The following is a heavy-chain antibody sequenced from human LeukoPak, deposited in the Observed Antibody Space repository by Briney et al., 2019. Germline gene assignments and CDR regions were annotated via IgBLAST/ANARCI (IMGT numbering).Heavy chain of an antibody. Sequence: SVKVPCKASGGTFSSYAISWVRQAPGRGLEWMGGIIPIFGTANYAQKFQGRVTITADESTSTAYMELSSLRSEDTAVYYCARGSIPEDYGDIVVGYYFDYWGQGTLVTVSS. CDR3: ARGSIPEDYGDIVVGYYFDY. CDR2: IIPIFGTA. CDR1: GGTFSSYA. V-gene: IGHV1-69*13. J-gene: IGHJ4*02. D-gene: IGHD4-17*01.